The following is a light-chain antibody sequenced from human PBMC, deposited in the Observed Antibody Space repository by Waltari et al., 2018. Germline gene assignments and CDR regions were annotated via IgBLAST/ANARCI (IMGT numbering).Light chain of an antibody. Sequence: DVVVTQSPLSLPVTLGQPASIPCRSSQSLVHSDGSTYLNWFQQRPGQSPRRLIYRVSNRDSGVPDRFSGSGSGTDFTLRISRVEAEDVGVYYCMAGTHWPPYTFGQGTKLEIK. CDR3: MAGTHWPPYT. CDR1: QSLVHSDGSTY. CDR2: RVS. J-gene: IGKJ2*01. V-gene: IGKV2-30*02.